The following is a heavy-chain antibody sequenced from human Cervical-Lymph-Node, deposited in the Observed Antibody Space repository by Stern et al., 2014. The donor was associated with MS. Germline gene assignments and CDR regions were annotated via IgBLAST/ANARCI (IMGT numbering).Heavy chain of an antibody. J-gene: IGHJ3*01. CDR2: IYHSGST. CDR1: GGSISSGGSS. CDR3: ARGGVIYTQDRNGFDV. Sequence: QLQLQESGPGQAKPSQTLSLTCAVSGGSISSGGSSWNWIRQPPGKGLEWIGFIYHSGSTYYNPPLKGRVFISVDTSKNQFALTLRSVTAADTAVYYCARGGVIYTQDRNGFDVWGQGTMVTVSS. D-gene: IGHD2-21*01. V-gene: IGHV4-30-2*01.